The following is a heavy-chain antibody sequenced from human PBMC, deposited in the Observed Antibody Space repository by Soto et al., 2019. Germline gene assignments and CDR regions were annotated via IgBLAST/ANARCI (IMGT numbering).Heavy chain of an antibody. CDR3: ARAVHDYGDYYFDY. V-gene: IGHV4-31*03. CDR2: IYYSGST. CDR1: GGSISSGGYY. Sequence: QVQLQESGPGLVKPSQTLSLTCTVSGGSISSGGYYWSWIRQHPGKGLEWIGYIYYSGSTYYNPSLKSRVTISVDPSKNPFSLKLSSVTAAATAVYYCARAVHDYGDYYFDYWGQGTLVTVSS. J-gene: IGHJ4*02. D-gene: IGHD4-17*01.